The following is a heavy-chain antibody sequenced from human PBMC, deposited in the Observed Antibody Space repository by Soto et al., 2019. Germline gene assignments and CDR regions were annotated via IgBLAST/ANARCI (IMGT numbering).Heavy chain of an antibody. CDR3: ARARIAVAGLDY. V-gene: IGHV4-34*01. D-gene: IGHD6-19*01. CDR2: INHSGST. CDR1: GGSFSGYY. J-gene: IGHJ4*02. Sequence: QVQLQQWGAGLLKPSETLSLTCAVYGGSFSGYYWSWIRQPPGKGLEWIGEINHSGSTNYNPSLKSRVTISVDTSKNQFSLNLSSVTAADTAVYYCARARIAVAGLDYWGQGTLVTVSS.